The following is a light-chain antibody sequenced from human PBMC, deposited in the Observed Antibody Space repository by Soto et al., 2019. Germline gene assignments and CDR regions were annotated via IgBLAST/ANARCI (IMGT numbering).Light chain of an antibody. CDR2: KAS. V-gene: IGKV1-5*03. CDR1: QTISSW. J-gene: IGKJ1*01. CDR3: QQYNSYSPWT. Sequence: DIQMTQSPSSLSASVGDRITITFRCSQTISSWLAWYQQKPGKAPKLLIYKASSLESGVPSRFSGSGSGTEFTLTISSLQPDDFATYYCQQYNSYSPWTFGQGTKVDI.